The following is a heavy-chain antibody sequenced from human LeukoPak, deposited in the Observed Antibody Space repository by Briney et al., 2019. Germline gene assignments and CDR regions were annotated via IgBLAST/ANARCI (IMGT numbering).Heavy chain of an antibody. CDR2: ISSSSSYI. J-gene: IGHJ5*02. D-gene: IGHD3-22*01. Sequence: GGSLRLSCLASGFTFSNYAMSWVRQAPGKGLEWVSSISSSSSYIYYADSVKGRFTISRDNAKKSLYLQMNSLRAEDTAVYYCARTYYYDSSGYREDWFDPWGQGTLVTVSS. V-gene: IGHV3-21*01. CDR3: ARTYYYDSSGYREDWFDP. CDR1: GFTFSNYA.